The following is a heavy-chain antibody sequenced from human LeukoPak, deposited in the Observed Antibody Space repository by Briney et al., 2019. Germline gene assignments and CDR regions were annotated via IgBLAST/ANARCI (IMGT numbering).Heavy chain of an antibody. J-gene: IGHJ5*02. CDR1: GGTFSSYA. CDR2: IIPILGIA. CDR3: ARVQQQLVNWFDP. V-gene: IGHV1-69*04. D-gene: IGHD6-13*01. Sequence: SVKVSCKASGGTFSSYAISWVRQAPGQGLKWMGRIIPILGIANYAQKFQGRVTITADKSTSTAYMELSSLRSEDTAVYYCARVQQQLVNWFDPWGQGTLVTVSS.